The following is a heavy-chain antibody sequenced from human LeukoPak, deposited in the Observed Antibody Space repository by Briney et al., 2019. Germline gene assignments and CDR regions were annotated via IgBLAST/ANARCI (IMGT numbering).Heavy chain of an antibody. CDR3: ARARRWLQLFDY. CDR1: GFTFSSYA. J-gene: IGHJ4*02. Sequence: GGSLRLSCAASGFTFSSYAMHWVRQALGKGLEWVAVISYDGSNKYYADSVKGRFTISRDNSKNTLYLQMNSLRAEDTAVYYCARARRWLQLFDYWGQGTLVTVSS. D-gene: IGHD5-24*01. CDR2: ISYDGSNK. V-gene: IGHV3-30-3*01.